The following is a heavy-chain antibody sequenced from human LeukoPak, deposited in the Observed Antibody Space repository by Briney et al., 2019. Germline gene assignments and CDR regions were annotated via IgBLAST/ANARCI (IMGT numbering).Heavy chain of an antibody. CDR2: INHSGST. J-gene: IGHJ4*02. CDR1: GGSFSGYY. V-gene: IGHV4-34*01. D-gene: IGHD3-22*01. CDR3: ARMSRSSGYYYKYFDY. Sequence: PSETLSLTCAVYGGSFSGYYWSWIRQPPGKGLEWIGEINHSGSTNYNPSLKSRVTISVDTSKNQFSLKLSSVTAADTAVYYCARMSRSSGYYYKYFDYWGQGTLVTVSS.